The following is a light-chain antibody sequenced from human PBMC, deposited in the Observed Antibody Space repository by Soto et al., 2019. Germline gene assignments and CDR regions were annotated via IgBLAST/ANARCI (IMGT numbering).Light chain of an antibody. V-gene: IGKV1-5*03. CDR1: QNINTW. CDR3: QQYNSYS. J-gene: IGKJ1*01. CDR2: QAS. Sequence: DIQMPESPSTLSGSVGDRVTIICRASQNINTWLAWYQQKPGKARKLLIYQASALESGVPSRFSGSGSGTEFTLTISSLQPDAFATYYCQQYNSYSFGQGTKVDIK.